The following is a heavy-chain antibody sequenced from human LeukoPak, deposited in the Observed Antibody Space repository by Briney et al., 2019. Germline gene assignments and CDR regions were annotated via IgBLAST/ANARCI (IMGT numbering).Heavy chain of an antibody. V-gene: IGHV3-7*01. CDR2: IKQDGSEK. J-gene: IGHJ6*02. Sequence: GGSLRLSCAASGFTFSSYWMSWVRQAPGKGLEWVANIKQDGSEKYYVDSVKGRFTISRDNAKNSLYPQMNSLRAKGTAVYYCARDLRGSYYFYYYGMDVWGQGTTVTVSS. CDR3: ARDLRGSYYFYYYGMDV. D-gene: IGHD1-26*01. CDR1: GFTFSSYW.